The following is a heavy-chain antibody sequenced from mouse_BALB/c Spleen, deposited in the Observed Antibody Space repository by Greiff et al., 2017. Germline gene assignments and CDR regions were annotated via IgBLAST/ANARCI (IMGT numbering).Heavy chain of an antibody. J-gene: IGHJ2*01. D-gene: IGHD1-1*01. CDR1: GFTFSDYY. Sequence: EVKVEESGGGLVKPGGSLKLSCAASGFTFSDYYMYWVRQTPEKSLAWVATISDGGSYTYYPDSVKGRFTISRDNANNNLYLQMSSLKSEDTAMYYCARATTVFGYWGQGTTLTVAS. V-gene: IGHV5-4*02. CDR3: ARATTVFGY. CDR2: ISDGGSYT.